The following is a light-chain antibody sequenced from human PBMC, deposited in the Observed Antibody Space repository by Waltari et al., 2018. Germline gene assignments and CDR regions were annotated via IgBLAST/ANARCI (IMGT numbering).Light chain of an antibody. CDR2: TAS. CDR3: QQSSTTPT. Sequence: DIQMTQSPSSLSASVGDTVTISCRASQSISNSLNWYQKKPGKAPKLLIYTASNLPSGVPSRFSGSGSGTDFSLTISSLELEDFATYYCQQSSTTPTFGQGTKLEIK. J-gene: IGKJ2*01. V-gene: IGKV1-39*01. CDR1: QSISNS.